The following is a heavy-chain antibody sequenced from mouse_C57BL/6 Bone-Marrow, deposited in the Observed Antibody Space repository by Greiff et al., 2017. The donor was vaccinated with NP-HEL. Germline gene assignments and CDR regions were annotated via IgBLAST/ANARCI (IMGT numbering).Heavy chain of an antibody. V-gene: IGHV1-53*01. Sequence: QVQLQQPGTELVKPGASVKLSCKASGYTFTSYWMHWVKQRPGQGLEWIGNINPSNGGTNYNEKFKSKATLTVDKPSSTAYMQLSSLTSEDSAVYYCARVNWDRFWYFDVWGTGATVTVSS. J-gene: IGHJ1*03. CDR2: INPSNGGT. CDR3: ARVNWDRFWYFDV. CDR1: GYTFTSYW. D-gene: IGHD4-1*01.